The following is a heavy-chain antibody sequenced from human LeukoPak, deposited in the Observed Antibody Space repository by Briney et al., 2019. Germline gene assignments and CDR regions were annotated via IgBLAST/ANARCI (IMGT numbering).Heavy chain of an antibody. J-gene: IGHJ3*02. CDR1: EFTFSSYA. D-gene: IGHD2-2*01. CDR3: AKGLLTRCSSTSCYDAFDI. CDR2: IRYDGSNK. Sequence: GGSLRLSCAGSEFTFSSYAMSWVRQAPGKGLEWVAFIRYDGSNKYYADSVKGRFTISRDNSKNTLYLQMNSLRAEDTAVYYCAKGLLTRCSSTSCYDAFDIWGQGTMVTVSS. V-gene: IGHV3-30*02.